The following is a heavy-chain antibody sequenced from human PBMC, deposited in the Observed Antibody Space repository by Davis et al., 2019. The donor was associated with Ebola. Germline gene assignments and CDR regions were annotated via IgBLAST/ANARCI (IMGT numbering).Heavy chain of an antibody. J-gene: IGHJ6*02. Sequence: GESLKISCKGSGYSFTSYWISWVCQMPGKGLEWMGRIDPSDSYTNYSPSFQGHVTISADKSISTAYLQWSSLKASDTAMYYCAGQGYYYYGMDVWGQGTTVTVSS. CDR1: GYSFTSYW. V-gene: IGHV5-10-1*01. CDR3: AGQGYYYYGMDV. CDR2: IDPSDSYT.